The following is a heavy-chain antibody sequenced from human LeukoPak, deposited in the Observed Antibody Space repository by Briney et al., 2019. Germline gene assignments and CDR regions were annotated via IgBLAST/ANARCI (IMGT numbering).Heavy chain of an antibody. CDR2: ISSSGSTI. CDR3: AKDNLLTGCNLDY. V-gene: IGHV3-11*04. CDR1: GFTFSDYY. Sequence: GGSLRLSCAASGFTFSDYYMSWIRQAPGKGLEWVSYISSSGSTIYYADSVKGRFTISRDNSKNTLYLQMNSLRAEDTALYYCAKDNLLTGCNLDYWGQGTRITVSS. J-gene: IGHJ4*02. D-gene: IGHD3-9*01.